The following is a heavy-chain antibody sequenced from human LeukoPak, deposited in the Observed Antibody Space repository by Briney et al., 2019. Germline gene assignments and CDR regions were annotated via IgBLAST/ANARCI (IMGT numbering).Heavy chain of an antibody. CDR3: AGRQHIVAVTATRGSFDM. Sequence: SETLSLTCTVSGGSISSYYWSWIRQPPGKGLEWIGYVLNSGRTNLNPSIRSRATMSVDTSKNQFSLKLSSLTAAVTAVYYCAGRQHIVAVTATRGSFDMWGQGTMVTVSS. CDR2: VLNSGRT. CDR1: GGSISSYY. V-gene: IGHV4-59*01. J-gene: IGHJ3*02. D-gene: IGHD2-21*02.